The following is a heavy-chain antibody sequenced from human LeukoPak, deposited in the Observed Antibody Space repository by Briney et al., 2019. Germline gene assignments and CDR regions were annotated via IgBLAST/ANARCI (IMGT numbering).Heavy chain of an antibody. CDR2: IKHDGNEI. CDR3: AREGYGDYASADYYGMDV. V-gene: IGHV3-7*01. Sequence: GGSLRLSCAASGFSFSSFGISWVRQAPGKGLEWLASIKHDGNEIYYVDSVKGRFTVSRDNAKNSLYLQMNSLRAEDTAVYYCAREGYGDYASADYYGMDVWGQGTTVTVSS. D-gene: IGHD4-17*01. J-gene: IGHJ6*02. CDR1: GFSFSSFG.